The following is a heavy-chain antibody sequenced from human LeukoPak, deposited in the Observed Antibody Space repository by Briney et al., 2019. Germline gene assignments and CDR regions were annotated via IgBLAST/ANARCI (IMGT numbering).Heavy chain of an antibody. CDR3: ARDRGSTVTTRQPLGFDP. J-gene: IGHJ5*02. D-gene: IGHD4-17*01. V-gene: IGHV1-69*05. Sequence: SVKVSCKASGGTFSSYAISWVRQAPGQGLEWIGGIIPIFGTANYAQKFQGRVTITTDESTSTAYMELSSLRSEDTAVYYCARDRGSTVTTRQPLGFDPWGQGTLITVSS. CDR1: GGTFSSYA. CDR2: IIPIFGTA.